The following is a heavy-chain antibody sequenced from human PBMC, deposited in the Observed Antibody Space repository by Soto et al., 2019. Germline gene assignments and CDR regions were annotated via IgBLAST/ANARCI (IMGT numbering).Heavy chain of an antibody. D-gene: IGHD6-19*01. CDR2: LDYNGDS. CDR1: GDSIRNFY. V-gene: IGHV4-59*12. J-gene: IGHJ4*02. Sequence: SETLSLTCTVSGDSIRNFYWSWIRQPPGKGLEWIGYLDYNGDSNLRPSLDTRVTMSMNTSKNQISLILTSVTAADTAVYFCARGGWGSSGAHPESEFDVWGQGTLVPVSS. CDR3: ARGGWGSSGAHPESEFDV.